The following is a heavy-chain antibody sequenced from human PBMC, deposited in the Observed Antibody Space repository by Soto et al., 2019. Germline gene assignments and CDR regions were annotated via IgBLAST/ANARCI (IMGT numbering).Heavy chain of an antibody. CDR3: TRDQGGSYDSWFDP. Sequence: EVQEVESGGGLVKPGGSLRLSCNFTFSMYSMNWDRQAPGKGLEWVASISSGSAFIKYADSVKGRFSISRDNAKNSVSLQMSSLRAEDTAMYYCTRDQGGSYDSWFDPWGRGTLVTVSS. J-gene: IGHJ5*02. CDR2: ISSGSAFI. D-gene: IGHD1-26*01. CDR1: TFSMYS. V-gene: IGHV3-21*01.